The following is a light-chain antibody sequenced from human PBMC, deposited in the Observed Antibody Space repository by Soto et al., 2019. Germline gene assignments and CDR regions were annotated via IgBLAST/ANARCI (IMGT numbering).Light chain of an antibody. CDR3: SSYTSSRTVV. CDR1: SSDVGGYNY. J-gene: IGLJ2*01. CDR2: DVS. Sequence: QSALTQPASVSGSPVQWITISCTGTSSDVGGYNYVSWYQQHPGKSPKLIIYDVSNRPSGVSNRVSGSKSRNTASLTISGLQAEDEADYYCSSYTSSRTVVFGGGTKVTVL. V-gene: IGLV2-14*01.